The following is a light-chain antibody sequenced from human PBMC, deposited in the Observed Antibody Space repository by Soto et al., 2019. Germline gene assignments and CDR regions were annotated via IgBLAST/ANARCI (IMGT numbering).Light chain of an antibody. J-gene: IGKJ1*01. CDR3: KQKNNSHPIT. Sequence: EIVMTQSPATLSASPGERATLSCRASQSVSSNFAWYQHKPGQAPRFLIYGASTRATGIPARFSGSGSGTEFTLTSSSLQSEDVAVYYCKQKNNSHPITFGQGTKLEIK. CDR2: GAS. V-gene: IGKV3-15*01. CDR1: QSVSSN.